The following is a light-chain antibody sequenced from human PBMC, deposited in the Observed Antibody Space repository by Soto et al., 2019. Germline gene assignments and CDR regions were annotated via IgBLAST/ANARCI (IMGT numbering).Light chain of an antibody. J-gene: IGKJ4*01. V-gene: IGKV1-39*01. CDR1: QNINTF. Sequence: DTEMTQSPSSLSASVGDRITISCRASQNINTFLNWYQQKGGKAPKLLIHGASSLQSGVPLRFSGSGSGTDFSLTISSLQPEDFATYYCQQSYDTLLSFGGGTKVEIK. CDR2: GAS. CDR3: QQSYDTLLS.